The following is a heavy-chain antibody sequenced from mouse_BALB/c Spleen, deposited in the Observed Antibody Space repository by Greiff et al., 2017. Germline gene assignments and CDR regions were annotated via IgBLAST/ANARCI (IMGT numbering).Heavy chain of an antibody. Sequence: VQLQQSGAELVKPGASVKLSCTASGFNIKDTYMHWVKQRPEQGLEWIGRIDPANGNTKYDPKFQGKATITADTSSNTAYLQLSSLTSEDTAVDYCARKMYDVAMDYWGQGTSVTVSS. V-gene: IGHV14-3*02. CDR3: ARKMYDVAMDY. D-gene: IGHD2-14*01. CDR1: GFNIKDTY. J-gene: IGHJ4*01. CDR2: IDPANGNT.